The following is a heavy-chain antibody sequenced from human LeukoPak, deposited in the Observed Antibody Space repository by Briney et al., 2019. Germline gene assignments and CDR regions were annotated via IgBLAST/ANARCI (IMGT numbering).Heavy chain of an antibody. Sequence: ASVTVSCKASGYTFTGYYMHWVRQAPGQGLEWMGWINPNSGGTNYAQKFQGRVTMTRDTSISTAYMELSRLRSDDTAVYYCARDFRRYSSSWYLGDYWGQGTLVTVSS. CDR2: INPNSGGT. CDR1: GYTFTGYY. D-gene: IGHD6-13*01. CDR3: ARDFRRYSSSWYLGDY. J-gene: IGHJ4*02. V-gene: IGHV1-2*02.